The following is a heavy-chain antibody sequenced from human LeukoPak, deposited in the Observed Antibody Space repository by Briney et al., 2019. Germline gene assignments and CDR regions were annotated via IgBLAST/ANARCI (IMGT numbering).Heavy chain of an antibody. CDR3: ASFEDAFDV. J-gene: IGHJ3*01. CDR2: INHSGST. V-gene: IGHV4-34*01. Sequence: SETLSLTCAVYGGSFSGYYWSWIRQPPGKGLEWIGEINHSGSTNYNPSLKSRVTISVDTPKNQFSLKLSSVTAADTAVYYCASFEDAFDVWGQGTMVTVSS. CDR1: GGSFSGYY.